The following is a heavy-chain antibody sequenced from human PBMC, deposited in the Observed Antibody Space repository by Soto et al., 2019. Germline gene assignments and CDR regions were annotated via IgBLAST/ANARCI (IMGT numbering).Heavy chain of an antibody. CDR3: AHASHVFWSGYHGGMDV. D-gene: IGHD3-3*01. V-gene: IGHV2-5*01. Sequence: SGPTLVNPTQTLTLTCTFSGFSLSTSGVGVGWIRQPPGKALEWLALIYWNDDKRYSPSLKSRLTITKDTSKNQVVLTMTSMDPVDTATYYCAHASHVFWSGYHGGMDVWGQGTTVTVSS. CDR2: IYWNDDK. J-gene: IGHJ6*02. CDR1: GFSLSTSGVG.